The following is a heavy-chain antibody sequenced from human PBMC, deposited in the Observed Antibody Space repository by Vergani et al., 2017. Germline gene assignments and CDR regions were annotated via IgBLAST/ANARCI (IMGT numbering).Heavy chain of an antibody. Sequence: EVQLLESGGGLAQPGGSLRLSCAASGFTFSSYAMSWVRQAPGKGLEWVSTLSASDRRTHYADSVKGRFTISRDNSKNTLFLHMNSLRPEDTAVYYCAKVGRSEVAGTFGAFDIWGQGTMVTVSS. CDR3: AKVGRSEVAGTFGAFDI. D-gene: IGHD6-19*01. CDR2: LSASDRRT. CDR1: GFTFSSYA. V-gene: IGHV3-23*01. J-gene: IGHJ3*02.